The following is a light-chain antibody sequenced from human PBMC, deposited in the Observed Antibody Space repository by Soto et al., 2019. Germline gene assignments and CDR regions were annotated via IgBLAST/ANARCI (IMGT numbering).Light chain of an antibody. CDR1: NSNIGNNY. CDR3: GTWDSSLSAWV. Sequence: QAVVTQPPSVSAAPGQKVTISCSGSNSNIGNNYVSWYQQLPGTAPKLLIYENNKRPSGIPDRFSGSKSGTSATLGTTGLQTGDEADYYCGTWDSSLSAWVFGGGTKLTVL. V-gene: IGLV1-51*02. CDR2: ENN. J-gene: IGLJ3*02.